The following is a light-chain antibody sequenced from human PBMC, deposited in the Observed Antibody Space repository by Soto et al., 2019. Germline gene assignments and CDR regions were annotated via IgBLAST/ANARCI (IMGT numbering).Light chain of an antibody. J-gene: IGKJ2*01. CDR3: QQYINHPYT. CDR1: RGINNY. Sequence: DIQMTQSPSSLSASVGDTVTITCRASRGINNYLAWFQQRPGKAPRSLIYAASSLQSGVPWRFSGSGSGTDFTLTITNLQPEDFANYYCQQYINHPYTFGQGTTLGIK. CDR2: AAS. V-gene: IGKV1-16*01.